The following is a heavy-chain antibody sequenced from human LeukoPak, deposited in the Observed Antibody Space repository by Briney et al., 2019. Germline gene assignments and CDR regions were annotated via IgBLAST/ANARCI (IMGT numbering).Heavy chain of an antibody. D-gene: IGHD3-10*01. CDR2: ITSTSSYI. J-gene: IGHJ4*02. CDR1: GFTFSSYS. CDR3: ARRMYYSASDSTLAKSIDY. V-gene: IGHV3-21*01. Sequence: GGSLRPSCAASGFTFSSYSMNWVRQAPGKGLEWVSCITSTSSYIYYADSVKGRFTISRDNAKNSLYLQMNSLRAEDTAVYYCARRMYYSASDSTLAKSIDYWGQGTLVTVSS.